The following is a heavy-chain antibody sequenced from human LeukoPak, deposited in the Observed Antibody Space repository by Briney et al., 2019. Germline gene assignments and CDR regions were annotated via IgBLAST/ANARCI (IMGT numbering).Heavy chain of an antibody. D-gene: IGHD5-18*01. CDR1: GFTFSSYS. V-gene: IGHV3-21*01. CDR3: ARLAWIQLYIRYYYYDMDG. J-gene: IGHJ6*02. CDR2: ISSSSSYI. Sequence: KSGGSLRLSCAAYGFTFSSYSMNWIRQAPGKGLEWISSISSSSSYIYYPASVRGRFTISRDNAKNSLYLQMNSLRAEDTAVYYCARLAWIQLYIRYYYYDMDGWGQGALVTVSS.